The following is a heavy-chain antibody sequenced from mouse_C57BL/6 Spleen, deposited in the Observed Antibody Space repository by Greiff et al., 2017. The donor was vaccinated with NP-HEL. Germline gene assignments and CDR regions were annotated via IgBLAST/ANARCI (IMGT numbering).Heavy chain of an antibody. D-gene: IGHD1-1*01. CDR3: ARDYYYGSSWFAD. Sequence: DVKLQESGGGLVKPGGSLKLSCAASGFTFSDYGMHWVRQAPEKGLEWVAYISSGSSTIYYADTVKGRFTISRDNAKNTLFLQMTRLRSEDTAMYYCARDYYYGSSWFADWGKGTLVTVSA. CDR2: ISSGSSTI. J-gene: IGHJ3*01. V-gene: IGHV5-17*01. CDR1: GFTFSDYG.